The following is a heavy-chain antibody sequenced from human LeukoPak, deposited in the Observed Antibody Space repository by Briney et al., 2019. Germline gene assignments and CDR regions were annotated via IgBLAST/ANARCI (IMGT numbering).Heavy chain of an antibody. CDR3: AGQYSSSSGFDP. D-gene: IGHD6-6*01. J-gene: IGHJ5*02. CDR2: MNPNSGNT. V-gene: IGHV1-8*01. CDR1: GYTFTSYD. Sequence: ASVKVSCKASGYTFTSYDINWVRQATGQGLEWMGWMNPNSGNTGYAQKFQGRVTMTRNTSISTAYMELSSLRSEDTAVYYCAGQYSSSSGFDPWGQGTLVTVSS.